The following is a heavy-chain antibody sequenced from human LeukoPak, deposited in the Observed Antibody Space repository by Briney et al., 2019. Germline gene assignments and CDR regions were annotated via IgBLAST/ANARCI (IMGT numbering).Heavy chain of an antibody. J-gene: IGHJ4*02. D-gene: IGHD1-26*01. Sequence: PGGSLRLSCAASGFTFSSYWMHWVRQAPGKGLVWVSRINSDGSSTRYADSVKGRFTISRDNDKNTLYLQMNSLRAEDTAVYYCARDLLGNSGSYLRHPNGPPFDYWGQGTLVTVSS. V-gene: IGHV3-74*01. CDR3: ARDLLGNSGSYLRHPNGPPFDY. CDR1: GFTFSSYW. CDR2: INSDGSST.